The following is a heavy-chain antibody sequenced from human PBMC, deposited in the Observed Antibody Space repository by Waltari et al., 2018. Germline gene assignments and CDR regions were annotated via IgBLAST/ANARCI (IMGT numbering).Heavy chain of an antibody. D-gene: IGHD3-16*01. Sequence: GLTINTAWMAWVRQAPGKGLEWVGRVKAEVDGGSSDFAAPVRGRFTAARDDSQNTLFLQMDGLKTEDSGVYYCYTTAVWGSRVDVWGQGTTVIVSS. CDR3: YTTAVWGSRVDV. J-gene: IGHJ6*02. CDR2: VKAEVDGGSS. CDR1: GLTINTAW. V-gene: IGHV3-15*01.